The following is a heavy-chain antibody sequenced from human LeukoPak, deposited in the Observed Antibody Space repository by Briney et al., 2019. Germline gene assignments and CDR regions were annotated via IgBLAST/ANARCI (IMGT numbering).Heavy chain of an antibody. Sequence: GESLKIPCKSSGYSVTNYWIAWVRQMPGKGLEWMGIIYPGDSDTRYSPSFQGQVTFSADKSISTAYLQWSSLKASDTAMYYCARWGVGAADFWGQGTLVTVSS. J-gene: IGHJ4*02. CDR3: ARWGVGAADF. D-gene: IGHD1-26*01. V-gene: IGHV5-51*01. CDR1: GYSVTNYW. CDR2: IYPGDSDT.